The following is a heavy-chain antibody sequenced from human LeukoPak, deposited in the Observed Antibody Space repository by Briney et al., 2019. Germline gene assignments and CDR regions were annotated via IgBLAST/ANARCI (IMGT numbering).Heavy chain of an antibody. V-gene: IGHV4-59*01. Sequence: SETLSLTCTVSGGSISSYYWGWIRQPPGKGLEWIGYIYYSGSTNYNPSLKSRVTISVDTSKNQFSLKLSSVTAADTAVYYCARGIEGGYAITYYFDYWGQGTLVTVSS. CDR1: GGSISSYY. CDR2: IYYSGST. D-gene: IGHD5-12*01. J-gene: IGHJ4*02. CDR3: ARGIEGGYAITYYFDY.